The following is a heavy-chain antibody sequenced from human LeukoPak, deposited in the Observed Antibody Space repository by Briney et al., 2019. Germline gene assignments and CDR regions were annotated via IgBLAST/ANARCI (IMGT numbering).Heavy chain of an antibody. CDR2: INHSGST. CDR1: GGSFSGHY. J-gene: IGHJ4*02. V-gene: IGHV4-34*01. D-gene: IGHD6-6*01. Sequence: SETLSLTCAVYGGSFSGHYWSWIRQPPGKGLEWIGEINHSGSTNYNPSLKSRVTISVDTSENQFSLKLSSVTAADTAVYYCAREEQLVFDYWGQGTLVTISS. CDR3: AREEQLVFDY.